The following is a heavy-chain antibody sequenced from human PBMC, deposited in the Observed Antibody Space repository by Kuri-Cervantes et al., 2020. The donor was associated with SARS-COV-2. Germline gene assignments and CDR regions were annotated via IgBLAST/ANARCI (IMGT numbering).Heavy chain of an antibody. CDR1: GFTFSSYE. Sequence: GGSLRLSCAASGFTFSSYEMNWVRQAPGKGLEWVSYISSSGSTIYYADSVKGRFTISRDNAKNSLYLQMNSLRAEDTAVYYCAREEVPSDVNIVVVPAAPFDYWGQGTLVTVSS. J-gene: IGHJ4*02. D-gene: IGHD2-2*01. CDR3: AREEVPSDVNIVVVPAAPFDY. V-gene: IGHV3-48*03. CDR2: ISSSGSTI.